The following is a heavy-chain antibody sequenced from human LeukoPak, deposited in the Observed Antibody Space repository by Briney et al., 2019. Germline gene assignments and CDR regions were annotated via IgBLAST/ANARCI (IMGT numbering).Heavy chain of an antibody. V-gene: IGHV3-30-3*01. Sequence: PGGSLRLSCVASGFTFLNYAVHWVRQAPGKGLEWVAVMSYDGNNNYYADSVKGRFTISRDNSKNTLYLQMNSLRPEDTAVYYCAREWGAAADYWGQGTLVTVSS. CDR3: AREWGAAADY. J-gene: IGHJ4*02. CDR2: MSYDGNNN. CDR1: GFTFLNYA. D-gene: IGHD6-13*01.